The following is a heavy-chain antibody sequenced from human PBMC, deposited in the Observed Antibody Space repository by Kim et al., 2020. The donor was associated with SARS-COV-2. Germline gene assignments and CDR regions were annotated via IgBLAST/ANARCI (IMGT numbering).Heavy chain of an antibody. J-gene: IGHJ4*02. Sequence: SETLSLTCTVSGGSISSYYWSWIRQPPGKGLEWIGYIYYSGSTNYNPSLKSRVTISVDTSKNQFSLKLSSVTAADTAVYYCARAATIGLYYFDYWGQGTL. CDR3: ARAATIGLYYFDY. CDR2: IYYSGST. V-gene: IGHV4-59*13. D-gene: IGHD2-15*01. CDR1: GGSISSYY.